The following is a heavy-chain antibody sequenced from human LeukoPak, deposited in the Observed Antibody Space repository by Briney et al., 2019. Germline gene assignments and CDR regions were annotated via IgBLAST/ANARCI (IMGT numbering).Heavy chain of an antibody. V-gene: IGHV3-33*01. D-gene: IGHD3-16*01. Sequence: GRSLRLSCAASGFTFSSHGMHWVRQAPGKGLEGVAVIWYDGSDKYYADSVKGRFTISRDNSKNTLYLQMTSLRADDTAVYYCARDRVLHYFDYWGQGALVTVSS. CDR1: GFTFSSHG. J-gene: IGHJ4*02. CDR2: IWYDGSDK. CDR3: ARDRVLHYFDY.